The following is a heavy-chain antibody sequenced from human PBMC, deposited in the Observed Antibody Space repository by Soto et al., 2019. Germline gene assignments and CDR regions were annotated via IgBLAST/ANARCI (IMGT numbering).Heavy chain of an antibody. J-gene: IGHJ4*02. CDR2: INAGNGNT. V-gene: IGHV1-3*01. D-gene: IGHD1-26*01. CDR3: ARVKKDFVGAPPPSFDY. Sequence: ASVKVSCKASGYTFTSYAMHWVRQAPGQRLEWMGWINAGNGNTKYSQKFQGRVTITRDTPASTAYMELSSLRSEDTAVYYCARVKKDFVGAPPPSFDYWGQGTLVTVSS. CDR1: GYTFTSYA.